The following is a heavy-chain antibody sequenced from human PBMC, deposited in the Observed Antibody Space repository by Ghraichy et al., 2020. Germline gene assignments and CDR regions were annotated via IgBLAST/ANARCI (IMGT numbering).Heavy chain of an antibody. J-gene: IGHJ4*02. CDR3: ARDSGYDLGYFDY. CDR2: IWYDGSNK. CDR1: GFTFSSYG. V-gene: IGHV3-33*01. D-gene: IGHD5-12*01. Sequence: GSLRLSCAASGFTFSSYGMHWVRQAPGKGLEWVAVIWYDGSNKYYADSVKGRFTISRDNSKNTLYLQMNSLRAEDTAVYYCARDSGYDLGYFDYWGQGTLVTVSS.